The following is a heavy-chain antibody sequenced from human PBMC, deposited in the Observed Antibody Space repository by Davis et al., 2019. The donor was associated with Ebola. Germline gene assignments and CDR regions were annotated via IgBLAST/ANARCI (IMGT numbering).Heavy chain of an antibody. V-gene: IGHV3-21*01. J-gene: IGHJ4*02. CDR1: GFTFSSYS. CDR2: ISSSSSYI. D-gene: IGHD6-13*01. Sequence: PGGSLRLSCAASGFTFSSYSMNWVRQAPGKGLEWVSSISSSSSYIYYADSVKGRFTISRDNAKNSLYLQMNSLRAEDTAVYYCAKLLDSSSFLCEGPCGDYWGQGTLVTVSS. CDR3: AKLLDSSSFLCEGPCGDY.